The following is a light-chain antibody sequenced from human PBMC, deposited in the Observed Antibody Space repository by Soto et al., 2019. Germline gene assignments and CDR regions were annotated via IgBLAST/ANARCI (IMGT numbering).Light chain of an antibody. CDR3: QQYGSWT. CDR1: QSVIRSY. Sequence: EIGLTQSPGTLSLSPGERATLSCRASQSVIRSYLAWYQQKPGRAPRLLIYGASSRATGIPDRFSGSGSGTDFTLTISRLEPEDFAVYYCQQYGSWTFGQGTKV. V-gene: IGKV3-20*01. J-gene: IGKJ1*01. CDR2: GAS.